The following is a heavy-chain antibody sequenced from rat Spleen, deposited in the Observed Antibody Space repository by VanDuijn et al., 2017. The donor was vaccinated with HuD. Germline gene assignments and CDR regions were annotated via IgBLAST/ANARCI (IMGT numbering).Heavy chain of an antibody. CDR1: GFTFSNYG. V-gene: IGHV5-54*01. Sequence: EVQLVESGGGLVQPGRSLTLSCVASGFTFSNYGMHWIRQAPKKGLEWIGMIYYDSSKMYYVDTVKGRFTISRDNSKNTLYLEMNSLRFEDTAMYYCVARNHDGSYYPVMDVWGQGAAVIVSS. J-gene: IGHJ4*01. CDR3: VARNHDGSYYPVMDV. CDR2: IYYDSSKM. D-gene: IGHD1-12*02.